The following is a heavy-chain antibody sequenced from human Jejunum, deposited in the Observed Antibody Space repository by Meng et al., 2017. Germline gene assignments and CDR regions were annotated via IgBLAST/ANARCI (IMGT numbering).Heavy chain of an antibody. CDR3: ARDIPPS. V-gene: IGHV3-74*01. Sequence: EVQLVESGGGLVQPGGSLSLACAASGFTFSSSWMHWVRQVPGKGLVWVSRIHSDGSTKSYADSVKGRFSISRDNGKNTLYLQMNSLRAEDTGVYYCARDIPPSWGQGTLVTVSS. J-gene: IGHJ5*02. CDR2: IHSDGSTK. CDR1: GFTFSSSW.